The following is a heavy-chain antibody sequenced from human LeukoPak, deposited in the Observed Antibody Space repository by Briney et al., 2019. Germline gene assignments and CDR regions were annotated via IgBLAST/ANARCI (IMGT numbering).Heavy chain of an antibody. Sequence: GRSLTLSCAASGFTFSSYCMHWVRQAPGKGREWVAVISYDGSNKYYADSVKGRFTISRDNSKNSLYLQMNSLRAEDTAVYYCAKDLVLYCGGDCYSWYSYVMDVWGQGTTVTVSS. D-gene: IGHD2-21*02. J-gene: IGHJ6*02. CDR3: AKDLVLYCGGDCYSWYSYVMDV. CDR2: ISYDGSNK. CDR1: GFTFSSYC. V-gene: IGHV3-30*18.